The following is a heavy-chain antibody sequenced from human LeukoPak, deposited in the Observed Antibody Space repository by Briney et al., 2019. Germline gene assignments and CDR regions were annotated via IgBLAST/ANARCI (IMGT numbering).Heavy chain of an antibody. D-gene: IGHD3-3*01. CDR2: ISGSGGST. CDR3: AKDGGDYDFWSGYYTGYYFDY. Sequence: PGGSLRLSCAASGFTFSSHAMSWVRQAPGKGLEWVSAISGSGGSTYYADSVKGRFTISRDNSKDTLYLQMNSLRAEDSAVYYCAKDGGDYDFWSGYYTGYYFDYWGQGTLVTVSS. J-gene: IGHJ4*02. V-gene: IGHV3-23*01. CDR1: GFTFSSHA.